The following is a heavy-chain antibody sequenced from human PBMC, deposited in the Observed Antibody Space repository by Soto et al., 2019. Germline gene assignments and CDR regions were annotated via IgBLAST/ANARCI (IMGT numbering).Heavy chain of an antibody. Sequence: LSEPLSLTCTVYGGSISSYYWSWIRQPAGKGLEWIGRIYTSGSTNYNPSLKSRVTMSVDTSKNQFSLKLSSVTDAETAVYYCARDEDYEDSSGYYSNWFDPWGQGNLVTVS. J-gene: IGHJ5*02. CDR2: IYTSGST. D-gene: IGHD3-22*01. CDR3: ARDEDYEDSSGYYSNWFDP. V-gene: IGHV4-4*07. CDR1: GGSISSYY.